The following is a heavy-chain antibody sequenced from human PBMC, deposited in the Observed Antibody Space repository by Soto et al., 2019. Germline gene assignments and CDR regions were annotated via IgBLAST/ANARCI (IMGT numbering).Heavy chain of an antibody. CDR2: IYWDDDK. CDR1: GFSLTTRGVG. CDR3: AHRTTTVTWWFDP. J-gene: IGHJ5*02. V-gene: IGHV2-5*02. D-gene: IGHD4-17*01. Sequence: QITLKESGPTLVKPTQTLTLTCTFSGFSLTTRGVGVGWIRQPPGKALEWLAFIYWDDDKRYSPSLKRRLTTTXDXXKNQVVPTMTNMDPADTATYFCAHRTTTVTWWFDPWGQGTLVTVSS.